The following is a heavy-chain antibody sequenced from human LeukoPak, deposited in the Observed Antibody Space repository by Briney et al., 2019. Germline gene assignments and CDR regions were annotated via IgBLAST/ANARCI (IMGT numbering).Heavy chain of an antibody. V-gene: IGHV1-2*02. J-gene: IGHJ5*02. Sequence: ASVKVSCKASGYSFTGYYMHWVRQAPGQGLEWMGWINPNSGGTKYAQKFQGRVTMTRDTSISTVYMELTRLRFDGTAVYYCAREHSGCDTTAWGQGTLDTVSS. CDR2: INPNSGGT. CDR1: GYSFTGYY. D-gene: IGHD4-17*01. CDR3: AREHSGCDTTA.